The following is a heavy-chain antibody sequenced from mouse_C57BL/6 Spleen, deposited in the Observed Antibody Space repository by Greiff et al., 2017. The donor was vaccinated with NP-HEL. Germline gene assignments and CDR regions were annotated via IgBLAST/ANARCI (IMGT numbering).Heavy chain of an antibody. V-gene: IGHV1-22*01. J-gene: IGHJ2*01. Sequence: EVQLQQSGPELVKPGASVKMSCKASGYTFTDYNMHWVKQSHGKSLEWIGYINPNNGGTSYNQKFKGKATLTVNKSSSTAYMELRSLTSEDSAVYYCSRVYYYGSSYYFDCWGQGTTLTVSS. CDR2: INPNNGGT. D-gene: IGHD1-1*01. CDR3: SRVYYYGSSYYFDC. CDR1: GYTFTDYN.